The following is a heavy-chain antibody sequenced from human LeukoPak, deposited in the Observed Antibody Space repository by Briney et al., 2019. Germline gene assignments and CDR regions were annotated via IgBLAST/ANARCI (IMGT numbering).Heavy chain of an antibody. Sequence: SETLPLTCTVSGYSISSGYYWGWIRQPPGKGLEWIGSIYHSGSTYYNPSLKSRVTISVDTSKNQFSLKLSSVTAADTAVYYCARSEGYGGRVPNFMGWYWFDPWGQGTLVTVSS. CDR3: ARSEGYGGRVPNFMGWYWFDP. V-gene: IGHV4-38-2*02. J-gene: IGHJ5*02. CDR1: GYSISSGYY. D-gene: IGHD5-18*01. CDR2: IYHSGST.